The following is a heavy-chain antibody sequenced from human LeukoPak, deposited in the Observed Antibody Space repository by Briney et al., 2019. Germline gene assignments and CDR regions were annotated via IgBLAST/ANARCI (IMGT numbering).Heavy chain of an antibody. D-gene: IGHD2-15*01. V-gene: IGHV3-33*08. Sequence: PGGSLRLSCAASGFTFSSYWMSWVRQAPGKGLEWVAVIWYDGSNKYYADSVKGRFTISRDNSKNTLYLQMNSLRAEGTAVYYCARDRPSSGDFDYWGQGTLVTVSS. CDR1: GFTFSSYW. J-gene: IGHJ4*02. CDR3: ARDRPSSGDFDY. CDR2: IWYDGSNK.